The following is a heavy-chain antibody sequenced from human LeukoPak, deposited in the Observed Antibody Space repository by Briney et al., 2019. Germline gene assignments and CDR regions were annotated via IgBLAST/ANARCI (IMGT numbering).Heavy chain of an antibody. CDR1: GGSISSGGYY. D-gene: IGHD3-22*01. J-gene: IGHJ4*02. CDR3: ARAGYDSSGYLGPYFDY. Sequence: SETLSLTCTVSGGSISSGGYYWSWIRQHPGKGLEWIGYIYYSGSTYYNPSLKSRVTISVDTSKNQFSLKLSSVTAADTAVYYCARAGYDSSGYLGPYFDYWGQGTLVTVS. V-gene: IGHV4-31*03. CDR2: IYYSGST.